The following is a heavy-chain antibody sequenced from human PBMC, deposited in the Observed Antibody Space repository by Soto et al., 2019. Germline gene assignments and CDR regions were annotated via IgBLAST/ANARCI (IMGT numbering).Heavy chain of an antibody. D-gene: IGHD3-22*01. J-gene: IGHJ3*02. V-gene: IGHV3-48*02. CDR3: ARNDAYDSSGYPPAFDI. CDR2: ISSSSSTI. Sequence: GGSLRLSCAASGFTFSSYSMNRVRQAPGKGLEWVSYISSSSSTIYYADSVKGRFTISRDNAKNSLYLQMNSLRDEDTAVYYCARNDAYDSSGYPPAFDIWGQGTMVTVSS. CDR1: GFTFSSYS.